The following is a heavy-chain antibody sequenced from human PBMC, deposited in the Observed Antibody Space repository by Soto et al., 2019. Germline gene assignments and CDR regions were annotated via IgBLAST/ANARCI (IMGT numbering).Heavy chain of an antibody. CDR1: GYTFTRYA. D-gene: IGHD6-13*01. J-gene: IGHJ6*02. V-gene: IGHV1-3*01. CDR2: INAGNGNT. Sequence: ASVKVSCKASGYTFTRYAMHWVRQAPGQRLEWMGWINAGNGNTKYSQKFQGRVTITRDTPASTAYMELSSLRSEDTAVYYCASSNIVAAPYGMDVWGQGTTVTVS. CDR3: ASSNIVAAPYGMDV.